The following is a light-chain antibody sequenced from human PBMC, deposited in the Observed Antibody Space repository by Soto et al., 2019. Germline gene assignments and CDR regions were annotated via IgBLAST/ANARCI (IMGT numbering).Light chain of an antibody. CDR1: QSVSSN. V-gene: IGKV3-15*01. CDR3: QQYNNWPPLT. J-gene: IGKJ4*01. Sequence: EVVLTQSPATLSVSPGERVTLSCRASQSVSSNFSWYQQKPGQAPRLLIYDASTRATGIPARFSGSGSGTEFTLSISSLQSEDSAVYYCQQYNNWPPLTFGGGTKVEIK. CDR2: DAS.